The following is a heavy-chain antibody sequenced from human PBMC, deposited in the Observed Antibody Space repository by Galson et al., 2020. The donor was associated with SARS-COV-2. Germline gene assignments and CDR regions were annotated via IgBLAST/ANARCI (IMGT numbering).Heavy chain of an antibody. D-gene: IGHD6-13*01. J-gene: IGHJ4*02. CDR1: GGSISSSSYY. Sequence: SETLSLTCTVSGGSISSSSYYWGWIRQPPGKGLEWIGSIYYSGSTYHNPSLKSRVTISVDTSKNQFSLKLSSVTAADTAVYYCARRPLAAAGYYYFDYWGQGTLVTVSS. CDR3: ARRPLAAAGYYYFDY. V-gene: IGHV4-39*01. CDR2: IYYSGST.